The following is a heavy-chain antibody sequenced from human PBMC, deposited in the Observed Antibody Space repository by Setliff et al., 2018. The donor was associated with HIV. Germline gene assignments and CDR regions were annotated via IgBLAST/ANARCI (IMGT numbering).Heavy chain of an antibody. CDR2: IYTSGST. CDR3: ARQDRYCTSTDCYRYFNY. CDR1: GGSISTYY. Sequence: PSETLSLTCTVSGGSISTYYCSWIRQPPGKGLEWIGYIYTSGSTNYNPSRKSRVTISLDTSKNQFSLKLSSVTAADTAVYFCARQDRYCTSTDCYRYFNYWGQGTLVTVSS. V-gene: IGHV4-4*09. D-gene: IGHD2-2*02. J-gene: IGHJ4*02.